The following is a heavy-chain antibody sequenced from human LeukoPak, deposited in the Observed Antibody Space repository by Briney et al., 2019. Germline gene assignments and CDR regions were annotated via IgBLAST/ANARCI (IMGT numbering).Heavy chain of an antibody. CDR1: GGTFSSST. CDR3: AREHTRPTCCGCDCYSTWFDP. D-gene: IGHD2-21*02. J-gene: IGHJ5*02. V-gene: IGHV1-69*06. CDR2: IIPIFGTA. Sequence: AASVKVSCKASGGTFSSSTISWVRPAPGQGLEWMGGIIPIFGTANYAQKFQGTGSLTPDKSTSTAYIEKSSLRSEDTRVYYYAREHTRPTCCGCDCYSTWFDPWGQGTLVNVPS.